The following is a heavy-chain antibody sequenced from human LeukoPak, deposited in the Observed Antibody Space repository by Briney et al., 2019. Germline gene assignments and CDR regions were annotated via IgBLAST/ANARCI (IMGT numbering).Heavy chain of an antibody. CDR3: ARVYRKGVYNFDGFDI. V-gene: IGHV4-61*02. J-gene: IGHJ3*02. CDR1: RGSINSDGYY. Sequence: PSQTLSLTCTVSRGSINSDGYYWSWIRRPAGKGLEWIGRVYSSGSANYRRSLQNRVIISIDTSKNQFSLRLSSVTAADTAVYYCARVYRKGVYNFDGFDIWGQGTMVTVS. CDR2: VYSSGSA. D-gene: IGHD5/OR15-5a*01.